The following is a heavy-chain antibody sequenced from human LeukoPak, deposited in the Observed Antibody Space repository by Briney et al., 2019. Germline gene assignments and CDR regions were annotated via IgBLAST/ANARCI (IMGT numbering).Heavy chain of an antibody. CDR2: IYYSGST. J-gene: IGHJ4*02. CDR3: ARGTMVRGVPSRGGFDY. V-gene: IGHV4-59*01. CDR1: GCSISSYY. D-gene: IGHD3-10*01. Sequence: SETLSLTCTVSGCSISSYYWSWIRQPPGKGLEWIGYIYYSGSTNYNPSLKRRGTISVDTSKNQFSLKLSSVTAADTAVYCCARGTMVRGVPSRGGFDYWGQGTLVTVSS.